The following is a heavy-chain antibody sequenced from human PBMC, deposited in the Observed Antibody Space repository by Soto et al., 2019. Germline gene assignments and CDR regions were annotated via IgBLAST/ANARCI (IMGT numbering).Heavy chain of an antibody. Sequence: GGSLRLSCAASGFTFSSYAMSWVRQAPGKGLEWVSAISGSGGSTYYADSVKGRFTISRDNSKNTLYLQMNSLRAEDTAVYYCARSGDNYNRLDYWGQGTPVTVSS. V-gene: IGHV3-23*01. D-gene: IGHD1-1*01. J-gene: IGHJ4*02. CDR2: ISGSGGST. CDR1: GFTFSSYA. CDR3: ARSGDNYNRLDY.